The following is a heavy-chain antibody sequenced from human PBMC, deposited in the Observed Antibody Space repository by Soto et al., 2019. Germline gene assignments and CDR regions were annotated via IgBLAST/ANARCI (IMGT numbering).Heavy chain of an antibody. CDR3: ARRLGSYYYGMDV. V-gene: IGHV1-18*01. CDR1: GYTFTSYG. CDR2: ISTYNGNT. Sequence: SVKVSCKASGYTFTSYGISWVRQAPGQGLEWMGWISTYNGNTNYAQKLQGRVTMTTDTSTNTAYMDLRSLTSDDTAVYFCARRLGSYYYGMDVWGQGTTVTVSS. D-gene: IGHD3-16*01. J-gene: IGHJ6*02.